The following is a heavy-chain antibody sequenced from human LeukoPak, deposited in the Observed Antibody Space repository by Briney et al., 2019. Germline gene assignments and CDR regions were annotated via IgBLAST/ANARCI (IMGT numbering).Heavy chain of an antibody. CDR3: ARGLIPFPRHYYYLDV. Sequence: SETLSLTCSVSGGSISTYYRSWIRQPPGKGLEWIGYNYYSGSGIYSPSLKSRVTISLDTSKNQFSLKLSSVTAADTAVYYCARGLIPFPRHYYYLDVWGKGTTVIVSS. CDR2: NYYSGSG. CDR1: GGSISTYY. J-gene: IGHJ6*03. D-gene: IGHD2-21*02. V-gene: IGHV4-59*01.